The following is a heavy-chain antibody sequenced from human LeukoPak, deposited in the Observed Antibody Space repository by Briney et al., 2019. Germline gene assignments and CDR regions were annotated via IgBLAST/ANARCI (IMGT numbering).Heavy chain of an antibody. V-gene: IGHV1-69*13. CDR1: GGTFSSYA. CDR3: ARRGNYYYYMDV. CDR2: IIPIFGTA. J-gene: IGHJ6*03. Sequence: GASVKVSCKASGGTFSSYAISWVRQAPGQGLEWMGGIIPIFGTANYAQKFQGRVTITADESTSTAYMELSSLRSEDTAVYYCARRGNYYYYMDVWGKGTPVTVSS. D-gene: IGHD3-16*01.